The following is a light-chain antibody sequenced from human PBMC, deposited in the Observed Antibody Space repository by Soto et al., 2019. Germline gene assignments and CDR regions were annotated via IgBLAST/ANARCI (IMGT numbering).Light chain of an antibody. CDR3: SSYTSSSTLVV. CDR1: SSDVGGYNY. Sequence: QSALTQPASVSGSPGQSITISCTGTSSDVGGYNYVSWYQQHPGKAPKLMIYDVSNRPSGVSNRFSGSKSGNTASLTISGLQAEDEAAYYCSSYTSSSTLVVFGGGTKLT. CDR2: DVS. V-gene: IGLV2-14*01. J-gene: IGLJ2*01.